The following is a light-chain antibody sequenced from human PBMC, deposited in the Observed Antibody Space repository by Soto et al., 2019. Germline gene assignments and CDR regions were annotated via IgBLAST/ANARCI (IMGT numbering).Light chain of an antibody. Sequence: EIVMTQSPATLSVSPGERVTLSCRASQSVSSKLAWYLQRPGQAPRLLIYGASTRATGIPARFSGSGSGTEFTLTISSLQSEDFAAYYCQQYNNWPRTFGQGPKVEIK. V-gene: IGKV3-15*01. CDR1: QSVSSK. J-gene: IGKJ1*01. CDR2: GAS. CDR3: QQYNNWPRT.